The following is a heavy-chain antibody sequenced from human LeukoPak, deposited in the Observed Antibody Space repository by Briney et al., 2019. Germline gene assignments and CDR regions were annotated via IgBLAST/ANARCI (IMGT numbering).Heavy chain of an antibody. CDR3: PRKGVV. CDR2: IYTSGST. V-gene: IGHV4-61*02. J-gene: IGHJ6*04. CDR1: GGSISSGSYY. Sequence: SETLPLTCTVSGGSISSGSYYWSWSRRPAGKGLEWIGRIYTSGSTNYDPSLKSRVTISVDTSKNLFSLKLSSVTATDTAVYYCPRKGVVWGKGTTVTVSS.